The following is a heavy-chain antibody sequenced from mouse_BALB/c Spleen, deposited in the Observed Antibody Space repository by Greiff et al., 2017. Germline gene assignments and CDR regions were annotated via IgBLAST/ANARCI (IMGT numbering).Heavy chain of an antibody. J-gene: IGHJ4*01. V-gene: IGHV1-69*01. CDR2: IDTSDSYT. CDR3: ARKGVYAMDY. CDR1: GYTFTDYW. Sequence: VQLQQPGAELVMPGASVKMSCKASGYTFTDYWMHWVKQRPGQGLEWIGAIDTSDSYTSYNQKFKGKATLTVDESSSTAYMQLSSLTSEDSAVYYCARKGVYAMDYWGQGTSVTVSS.